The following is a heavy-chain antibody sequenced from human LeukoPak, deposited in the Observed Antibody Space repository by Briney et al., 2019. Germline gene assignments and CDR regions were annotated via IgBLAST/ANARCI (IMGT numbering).Heavy chain of an antibody. J-gene: IGHJ4*02. CDR1: GFTFSSYG. D-gene: IGHD2-2*01. CDR2: IRYDGSNK. Sequence: PGGSLRLSCAASGFTFSSYGMHWVRQAPGKGLEWVAFIRYDGSNKYYADSVKGRFTISRDNSKNTLYLQMNSLRAEDTAVYYCAKESVVVPPSIDYWGQGTLVTVSS. CDR3: AKESVVVPPSIDY. V-gene: IGHV3-30*02.